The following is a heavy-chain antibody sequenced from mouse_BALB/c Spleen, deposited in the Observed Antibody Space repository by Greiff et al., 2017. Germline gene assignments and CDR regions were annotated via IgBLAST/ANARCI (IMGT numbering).Heavy chain of an antibody. Sequence: VQLKESGPELVKPGASMKISCKASGYSFTGYTMNWVKQSHGKNLEWIGLINPYNGGTSYNQKFKGKATLTVDKSSSTAYMELLSLTSEDSAVYYCARDGGSSYVRFAYWGQGTLVTVSA. CDR3: ARDGGSSYVRFAY. D-gene: IGHD1-1*01. CDR2: INPYNGGT. J-gene: IGHJ3*01. CDR1: GYSFTGYT. V-gene: IGHV1-18*01.